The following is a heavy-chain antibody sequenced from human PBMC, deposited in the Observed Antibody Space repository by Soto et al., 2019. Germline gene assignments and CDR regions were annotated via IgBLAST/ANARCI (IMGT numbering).Heavy chain of an antibody. CDR3: ARGGDYNDYGGYYVADY. CDR1: GFAFKSHA. Sequence: EVQVLESGGGLVQPGGSPRLSCVVSGFAFKSHAMTWVRQAPGKGLEWVSAISGSGDSLYYADSVKGRFTISRDNSKNTVYLRMTGLRAEDAAVYYCARGGDYNDYGGYYVADYWGQGTQVIVSA. CDR2: ISGSGDSL. D-gene: IGHD3-22*01. J-gene: IGHJ4*02. V-gene: IGHV3-23*01.